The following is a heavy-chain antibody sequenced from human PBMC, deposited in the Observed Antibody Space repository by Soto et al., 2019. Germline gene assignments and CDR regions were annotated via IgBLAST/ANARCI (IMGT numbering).Heavy chain of an antibody. V-gene: IGHV3-7*01. Sequence: RGSLILSCAASVFTFSSYWMSWVRQAPGKGLDRVANIKQDGSEKYYVDSVKGRFTISRDNAKNSLYLQMNSLRAEDTAVYYCARVQVDRIFGVVIAHRHLDVWGQGTPVTVSS. CDR2: IKQDGSEK. D-gene: IGHD3-3*01. CDR1: VFTFSSYW. CDR3: ARVQVDRIFGVVIAHRHLDV. J-gene: IGHJ6*01.